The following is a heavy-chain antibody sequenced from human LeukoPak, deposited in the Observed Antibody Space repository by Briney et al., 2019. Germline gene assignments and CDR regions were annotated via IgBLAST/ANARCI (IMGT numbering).Heavy chain of an antibody. D-gene: IGHD1-26*01. V-gene: IGHV3-66*01. Sequence: GGSLRLSCAASGFTVSSNYMTWVRQAPGKGLEWVSVIYSGGSTYYADCVKGRFTISRDNAKNSLYLQMNSLRAEDTAVYYCAREEGGAGLYGFDIWGQGTMVTVSS. CDR2: IYSGGST. CDR3: AREEGGAGLYGFDI. J-gene: IGHJ3*02. CDR1: GFTVSSNY.